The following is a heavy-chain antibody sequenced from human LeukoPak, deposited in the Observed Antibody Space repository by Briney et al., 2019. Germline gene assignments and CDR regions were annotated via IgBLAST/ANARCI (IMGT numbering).Heavy chain of an antibody. CDR1: GGSFSGYY. D-gene: IGHD6-13*01. Sequence: SETLSLTCAVYGGSFSGYYWSWIRQPPGKGLEWIGEINHSGSTNYNPSLKSRVTISVDTSKNQFSLKLSSVTAADTAVHYCARRGNSWLTNWGQGTLVTVSS. CDR3: ARRGNSWLTN. CDR2: INHSGST. J-gene: IGHJ4*02. V-gene: IGHV4-34*01.